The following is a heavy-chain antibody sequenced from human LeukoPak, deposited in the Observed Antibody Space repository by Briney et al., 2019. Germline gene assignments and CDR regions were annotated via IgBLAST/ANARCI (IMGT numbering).Heavy chain of an antibody. CDR1: GFTFSSYA. J-gene: IGHJ6*02. V-gene: IGHV3-30*09. CDR3: ARDRGFDGGTYYDFWSGYNRYYYYGMDV. D-gene: IGHD3-3*01. CDR2: ISYDGSNK. Sequence: PGRSLRLSCAASGFTFSSYAMHWVRQAPGKGLEWVAVISYDGSNKYYADSVKGRFAISRGNSKNTLYLQMNSLRAEDTAVYYCARDRGFDGGTYYDFWSGYNRYYYYGMDVWGQGTTVTVSS.